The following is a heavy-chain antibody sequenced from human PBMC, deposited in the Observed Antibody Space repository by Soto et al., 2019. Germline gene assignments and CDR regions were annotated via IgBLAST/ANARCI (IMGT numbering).Heavy chain of an antibody. V-gene: IGHV3-7*05. Sequence: GGSLRLSCAASGFTFSSYWMSWVRQAPGKGLEWVANIKQDGREKYYVDSVKGRFTISRDKAKNSLYLQMNSLRAEDTAVYYCARDPRPKDIVLMVYAKNDYWGQGTLVTVSS. CDR3: ARDPRPKDIVLMVYAKNDY. CDR2: IKQDGREK. D-gene: IGHD2-8*01. CDR1: GFTFSSYW. J-gene: IGHJ4*02.